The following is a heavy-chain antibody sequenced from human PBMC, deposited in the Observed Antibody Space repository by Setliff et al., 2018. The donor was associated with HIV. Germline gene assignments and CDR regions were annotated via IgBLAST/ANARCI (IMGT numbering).Heavy chain of an antibody. D-gene: IGHD4-17*01. CDR3: ARAAAGNTGPFDL. J-gene: IGHJ4*02. CDR2: VSSRGDT. Sequence: SETLSLTCTVSDSGTYYWSWIRQPAGKGLEWIGRVSSRGDTNYNPSLKSRVTMSVGTSKNQFSLKLPSVTASDTAVYYCARAAAGNTGPFDLWGQGSPVTVSS. CDR1: DSGTYY. V-gene: IGHV4-4*07.